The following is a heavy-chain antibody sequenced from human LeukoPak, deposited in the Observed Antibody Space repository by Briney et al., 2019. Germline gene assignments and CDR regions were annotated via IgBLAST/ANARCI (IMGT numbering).Heavy chain of an antibody. CDR1: GGSNSSYY. Sequence: SETLSLTYPVSGGSNSSYYWSWIRHPPTRGLEWSGYISYSGSTNYNPSLKSRVTISVDTSRNQFSLKLSSVTAADTAVYYCAREGVAGADPNWFDPWGQGTLVTVSS. D-gene: IGHD2-15*01. J-gene: IGHJ5*02. CDR2: ISYSGST. CDR3: AREGVAGADPNWFDP. V-gene: IGHV4-59*01.